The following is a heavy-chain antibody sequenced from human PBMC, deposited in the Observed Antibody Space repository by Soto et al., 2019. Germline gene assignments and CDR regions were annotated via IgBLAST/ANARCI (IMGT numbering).Heavy chain of an antibody. J-gene: IGHJ6*02. D-gene: IGHD3-9*01. CDR3: ARDQVDYDILTGTNPITRTAQDYYYYYGMDV. Sequence: ASVKVSCKASGGTFSSYAISWVRQAPGQGLEWMGGIIPIFGTANYAHKFQGRVTITADESTSTAYMELSSLRSEDTAVYYCARDQVDYDILTGTNPITRTAQDYYYYYGMDVWGQGTTVTVSS. V-gene: IGHV1-69*13. CDR2: IIPIFGTA. CDR1: GGTFSSYA.